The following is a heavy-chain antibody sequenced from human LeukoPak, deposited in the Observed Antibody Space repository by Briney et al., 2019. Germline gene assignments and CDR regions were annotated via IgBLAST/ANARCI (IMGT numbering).Heavy chain of an antibody. D-gene: IGHD3-10*01. CDR3: ARLVDYGSGSH. CDR1: GGSIISNSYS. V-gene: IGHV4-39*01. J-gene: IGHJ4*02. Sequence: SETLSLNCTVPGGSIISNSYSWGWIRQPPGKGLEWIGSIYYTGSTYYTPYLKSQVTICVDTSKNLFSLKRRSVSAEDTAVYYCARLVDYGSGSHWGQGTLVIVSS. CDR2: IYYTGST.